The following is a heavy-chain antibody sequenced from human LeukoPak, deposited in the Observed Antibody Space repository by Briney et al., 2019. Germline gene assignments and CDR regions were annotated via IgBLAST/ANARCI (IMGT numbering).Heavy chain of an antibody. V-gene: IGHV3-11*01. D-gene: IGHD3-16*01. J-gene: IGHJ4*02. CDR1: GFTFSDYY. CDR2: ISSSGSTL. CDR3: ARDSGGILDYFDY. Sequence: TRGSLRLSCAASGFTFSDYYMSCIRQTPGKGLEWVSYISSSGSTLYSADSVKGRFTISRDNAKNSLYLQMNSLGAEDTAVYYCARDSGGILDYFDYWGQGTLVTVSS.